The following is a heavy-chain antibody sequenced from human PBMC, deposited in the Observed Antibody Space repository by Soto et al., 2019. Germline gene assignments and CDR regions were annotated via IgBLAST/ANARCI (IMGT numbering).Heavy chain of an antibody. CDR3: THCSGESCHGGYFGMDV. D-gene: IGHD2-15*01. CDR2: INSDGTTT. V-gene: IGHV3-74*01. CDR1: GFTFSGYW. Sequence: GGSLRLSCAGSGFTFSGYWMHWVRQSPGKGLVWVSRINSDGTTTAYADSVKGRFTISRDNSKNTLYLQMSSLRAEDTAVYYCTHCSGESCHGGYFGMDVRGQGTTVTVSS. J-gene: IGHJ6*02.